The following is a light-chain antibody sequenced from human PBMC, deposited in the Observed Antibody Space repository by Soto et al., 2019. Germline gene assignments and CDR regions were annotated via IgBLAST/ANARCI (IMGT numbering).Light chain of an antibody. CDR1: QTISSW. V-gene: IGKV1-5*03. J-gene: IGKJ5*01. Sequence: IQMTQSPSTLSGSVGDRVTITCRASQTISSWLAWFQQRPGRAPKFLIYKASSLKNGVPLRFSGSGSGTDFTLTISSLEPEDSAVYYCQQRHTWPITFGQGTRLEIK. CDR2: KAS. CDR3: QQRHTWPIT.